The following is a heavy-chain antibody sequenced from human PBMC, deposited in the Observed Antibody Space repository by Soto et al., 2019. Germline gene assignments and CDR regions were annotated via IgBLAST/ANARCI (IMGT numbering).Heavy chain of an antibody. J-gene: IGHJ5*02. V-gene: IGHV4-34*01. D-gene: IGHD6-6*01. Sequence: SETLSLTCAVYGGSFSGYYWSWIRQPPGKGLEWIGEINHSGSTNYNPSLKSRVTISVDTSKNQFSLKLSSVTAAGTAVYYCARGRYSSSSGWFDPWGQGTQVTVSS. CDR1: GGSFSGYY. CDR2: INHSGST. CDR3: ARGRYSSSSGWFDP.